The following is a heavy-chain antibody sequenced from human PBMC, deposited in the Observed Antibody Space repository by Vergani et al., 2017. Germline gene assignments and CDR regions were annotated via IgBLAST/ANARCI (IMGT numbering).Heavy chain of an antibody. V-gene: IGHV1-69*01. CDR2: IIPIFGTA. Sequence: QVQLVQSGAEVKKPGSSVKVYCKASGGTFSSYAISWVRQAPGRGLEWMGGIIPIFGTANYAQKFQGRVTITADESTSTAYMELSSLRSEDTAVYYCALRNCSGGSCYSWLLDIWGQGTMVTVSS. J-gene: IGHJ3*02. D-gene: IGHD2-15*01. CDR1: GGTFSSYA. CDR3: ALRNCSGGSCYSWLLDI.